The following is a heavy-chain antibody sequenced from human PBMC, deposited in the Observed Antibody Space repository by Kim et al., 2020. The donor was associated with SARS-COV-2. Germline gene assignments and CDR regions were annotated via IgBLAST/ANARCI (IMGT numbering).Heavy chain of an antibody. CDR2: INTNTGNP. D-gene: IGHD3-22*01. Sequence: ASVKVSCKASGYTFTSYAMNWVRQAPGQGLEWMGWINTNTGNPTYAQGFTGRFVFSLDTSVSTAYLQISSLKAEDTAVYYCARDQGTRAPMIVVAHQYYYGMDVWGQGTTVTVSS. CDR3: ARDQGTRAPMIVVAHQYYYGMDV. V-gene: IGHV7-4-1*02. CDR1: GYTFTSYA. J-gene: IGHJ6*02.